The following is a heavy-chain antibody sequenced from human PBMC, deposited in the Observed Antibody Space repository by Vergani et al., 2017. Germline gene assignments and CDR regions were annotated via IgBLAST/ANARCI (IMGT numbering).Heavy chain of an antibody. CDR1: GFTFSSYS. Sequence: EVQLVESGGGLVQPGGSLRLSCAASGFTFSSYSMNWVRQAPGKGLEWVSYISSSSSTIYYADSVKGRFTISRDNAKNSLYLQMNSLRAEDTAVYYCARDGGDSSGWYGFDYWGQGTTVTVSS. J-gene: IGHJ4*03. CDR3: ARDGGDSSGWYGFDY. V-gene: IGHV3-48*01. CDR2: ISSSSSTI. D-gene: IGHD6-19*01.